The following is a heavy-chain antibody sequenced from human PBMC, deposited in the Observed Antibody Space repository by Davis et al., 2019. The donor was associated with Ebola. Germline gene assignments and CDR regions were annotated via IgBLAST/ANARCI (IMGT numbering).Heavy chain of an antibody. CDR1: GGAINNYY. D-gene: IGHD3-10*01. Sequence: SETLSLTCTVSGGAINNYYLSWIRQSPGKGLEWIGYIHHSGSTYYNPSLKSRVTISVDTSKNQFSLKLSSVTAADTAVYYCARDYYQMAYYYYDMDVWGKGTTVTVSS. J-gene: IGHJ6*04. V-gene: IGHV4-4*08. CDR2: IHHSGST. CDR3: ARDYYQMAYYYYDMDV.